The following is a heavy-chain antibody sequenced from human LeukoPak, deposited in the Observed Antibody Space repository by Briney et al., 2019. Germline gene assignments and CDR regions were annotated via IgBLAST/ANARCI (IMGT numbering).Heavy chain of an antibody. J-gene: IGHJ5*02. CDR2: ISSSGSTI. CDR1: GFTFSSYE. Sequence: GGSLRLSCAASGFTFSSYEMNWVRQAPGKGLEWVSYISSSGSTIYYADSVKGRFTISRDNAKNSLYLQMTSLRAEDTAVYYCARVGCSSISCYTWLDPWGQGTLVTVSS. CDR3: ARVGCSSISCYTWLDP. D-gene: IGHD2-2*02. V-gene: IGHV3-48*03.